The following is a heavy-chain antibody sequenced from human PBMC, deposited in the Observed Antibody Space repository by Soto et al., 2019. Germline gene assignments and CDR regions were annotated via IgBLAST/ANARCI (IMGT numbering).Heavy chain of an antibody. CDR3: ARLPTTVTTSYYYYGMDV. J-gene: IGHJ6*02. CDR1: GGSFSGYY. Sequence: QVQLQQWGAGLLKPSETLSLTCAVYGGSFSGYYWSWIRQPPGKGLEWIGEINHSGSTNYNPSLKSRVTISVDTSKNQFSLKLSSVTAADTAVYYCARLPTTVTTSYYYYGMDVWGQGTTVTVSS. CDR2: INHSGST. V-gene: IGHV4-34*01. D-gene: IGHD4-17*01.